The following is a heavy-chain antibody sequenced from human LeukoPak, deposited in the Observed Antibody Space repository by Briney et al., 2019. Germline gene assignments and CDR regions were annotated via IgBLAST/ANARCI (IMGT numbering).Heavy chain of an antibody. CDR1: GFSFSSSW. V-gene: IGHV3-7*01. CDR3: ARVMWVAYCGGDCYSDAFDI. CDR2: IKNDGSDK. J-gene: IGHJ3*02. Sequence: GGSLRLSCAASGFSFSSSWMTWVRQAPGKGLEWVATIKNDGSDKYYVDSVKGRFTLSRDNAKNSLYLQMNSLRAEDTAVYYCARVMWVAYCGGDCYSDAFDIWGQGTMVTVSS. D-gene: IGHD2-21*02.